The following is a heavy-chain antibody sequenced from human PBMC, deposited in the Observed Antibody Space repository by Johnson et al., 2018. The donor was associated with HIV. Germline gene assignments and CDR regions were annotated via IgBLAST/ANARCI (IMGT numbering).Heavy chain of an antibody. J-gene: IGHJ3*02. CDR2: IISDATTA. CDR1: GFSFSTYW. V-gene: IGHV3-74*01. Sequence: EVQLVESGGGVVQPGGSLRLSCAASGFSFSTYWMHWVRQAPGQGLVWVSRIISDATTAIYTDSVKGRFNISRDNVKNTMYLQMNRLRADDTAIYYCTTGASSAYETWGQGTMVTVSS. CDR3: TTGASSAYET. D-gene: IGHD3-10*01.